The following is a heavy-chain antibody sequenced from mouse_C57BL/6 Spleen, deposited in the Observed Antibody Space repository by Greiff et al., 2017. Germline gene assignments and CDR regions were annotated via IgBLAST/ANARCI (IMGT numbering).Heavy chain of an antibody. Sequence: QVQLQQSGPELVKPGASVKISCKASGYAFSSSWMNWVKQRPGKGLERIGRIYPGDGDTNYNGKFKGKATLTADKSSSTANMQLSSLTSEDSAVYFCARSNDGSHWYFDVWGTGTTVTVSS. V-gene: IGHV1-82*01. CDR3: ARSNDGSHWYFDV. J-gene: IGHJ1*03. CDR2: IYPGDGDT. D-gene: IGHD2-3*01. CDR1: GYAFSSSW.